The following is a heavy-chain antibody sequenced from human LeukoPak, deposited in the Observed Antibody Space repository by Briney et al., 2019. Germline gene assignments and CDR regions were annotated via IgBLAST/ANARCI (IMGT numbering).Heavy chain of an antibody. J-gene: IGHJ2*01. D-gene: IGHD6-19*01. CDR3: ARGAVAGLWYFDL. CDR2: ISGSGNTV. V-gene: IGHV3-48*03. Sequence: AWGSPRLSCAASGFTFSSYEMNWVRQAPGKGLEWVSYISGSGNTVYYADSVKGRYTISRDNAKNSLFLQMNTLRAEDTAVYYCARGAVAGLWYFDLWDRGTLVTVTS. CDR1: GFTFSSYE.